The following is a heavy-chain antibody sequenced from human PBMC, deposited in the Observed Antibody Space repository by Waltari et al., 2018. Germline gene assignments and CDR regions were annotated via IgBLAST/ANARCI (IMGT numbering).Heavy chain of an antibody. V-gene: IGHV1-8*01. CDR2: MNPNSGNT. CDR3: ARMTSIAHYYYGMDV. D-gene: IGHD3-22*01. CDR1: GYTFTSYD. Sequence: QVQLVQSGAEVKKPGASVKVSCKASGYTFTSYDINWVRQATGQGLEWMGWMNPNSGNTGYEQKFQGRVTMTRNTSISTAYMELSSLRSEDTAVYYCARMTSIAHYYYGMDVWGQGTTVTVSS. J-gene: IGHJ6*02.